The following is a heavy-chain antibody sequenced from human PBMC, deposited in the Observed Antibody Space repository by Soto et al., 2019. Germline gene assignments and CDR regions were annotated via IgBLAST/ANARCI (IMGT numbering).Heavy chain of an antibody. CDR3: AKDRHYGSVTYSDRYLDY. J-gene: IGHJ4*02. CDR2: ISGSGGTT. CDR1: GFTFNSYA. Sequence: EVQLLESGGGLVQPGGSLRLSCGGSGFTFNSYAMTWVRQAPGKGLEWVSAISGSGGTTYYANSVKVRFTISRDQSKDTLYLQMNSLRAEDTAIYYCAKDRHYGSVTYSDRYLDYWGQGNLVTVYS. D-gene: IGHD3-10*01. V-gene: IGHV3-23*01.